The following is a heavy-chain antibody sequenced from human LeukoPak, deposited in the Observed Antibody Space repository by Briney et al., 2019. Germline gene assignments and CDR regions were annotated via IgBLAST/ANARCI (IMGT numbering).Heavy chain of an antibody. CDR3: AKGDYYGSGSYYNAGSEASYYFDY. J-gene: IGHJ4*02. CDR2: ISGSGGST. D-gene: IGHD3-10*01. CDR1: GFTFSSYA. V-gene: IGHV3-23*01. Sequence: GGSLRLSCAASGFTFSSYAMSWVRQAPGKGLEWVSAISGSGGSTYYADSVKGRFTISRDNSKNTLYLQMNSLRAEDAAVYYCAKGDYYGSGSYYNAGSEASYYFDYWGQGTLVTVSS.